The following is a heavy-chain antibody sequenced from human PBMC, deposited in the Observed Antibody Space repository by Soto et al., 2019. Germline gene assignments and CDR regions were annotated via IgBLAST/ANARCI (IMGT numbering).Heavy chain of an antibody. CDR1: GLTFGDSY. CDR3: VRGGGGGLFDP. D-gene: IGHD2-15*01. Sequence: GGSLRLSCAGSGLTFGDSYMSWIRQAPGKGLEWLSYISPGSRYSAYADSVKGRFTISRDNAKRSLYLQMMSLTAEDTAIYYCVRGGGGGLFDPWGQGTMVTVSS. V-gene: IGHV3-11*06. CDR2: ISPGSRYS. J-gene: IGHJ5*02.